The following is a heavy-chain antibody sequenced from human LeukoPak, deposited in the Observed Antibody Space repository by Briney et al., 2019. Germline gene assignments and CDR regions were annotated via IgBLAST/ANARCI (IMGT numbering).Heavy chain of an antibody. CDR3: ARGLRDSSWYVYYYYYMDV. Sequence: PSETLSLTCAVYGGSFSGYYWSWIRQPPGKGLEWIGEINHSGSTNYNPSLKSRVTISLDTSKNQFSLKLSSVTAADTAVYYCARGLRDSSWYVYYYYYMDVWGKGTTVTISS. V-gene: IGHV4-34*01. D-gene: IGHD6-13*01. J-gene: IGHJ6*03. CDR1: GGSFSGYY. CDR2: INHSGST.